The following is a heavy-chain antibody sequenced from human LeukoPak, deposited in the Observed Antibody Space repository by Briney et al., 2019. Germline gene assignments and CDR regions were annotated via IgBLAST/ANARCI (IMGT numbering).Heavy chain of an antibody. J-gene: IGHJ4*02. CDR3: ARDRSLRLGELSYYFDY. CDR2: INPNSGGT. Sequence: GASVKVSCKASGYTFTGYYIHWVRQAPGQGLEWMGWINPNSGGTNYAQKFQGRVTMTRDTSISTAYMELSRLRSDDTAVYYCARDRSLRLGELSYYFDYWGQGTLVTVSS. D-gene: IGHD3-16*02. CDR1: GYTFTGYY. V-gene: IGHV1-2*02.